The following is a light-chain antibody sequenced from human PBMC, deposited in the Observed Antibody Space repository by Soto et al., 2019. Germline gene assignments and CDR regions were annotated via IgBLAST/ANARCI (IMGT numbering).Light chain of an antibody. Sequence: EIVLTQSPGTLSLSPGERATLSCRASQSVSSSYLAWYQQKPGQAPRLLIYGASSRATGIPDRFSGSGSGTDFTLPISRLEPEDVAVYYCQQYDSSPLTFGRGTKVEIK. CDR3: QQYDSSPLT. V-gene: IGKV3-20*01. CDR1: QSVSSSY. J-gene: IGKJ4*01. CDR2: GAS.